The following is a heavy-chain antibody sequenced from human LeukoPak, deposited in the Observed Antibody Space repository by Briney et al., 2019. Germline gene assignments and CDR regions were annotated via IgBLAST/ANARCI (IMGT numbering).Heavy chain of an antibody. CDR2: IYYSGST. CDR1: GGSISSYY. D-gene: IGHD6-19*01. Sequence: SETLSLTCTVSGGSISSYYWSWIRQPPGKGLEWIGYIYYSGSTNYNPSLKSRVTISVDTSKNQFSLKLSSVTAADTAVYYCARGREIAVAGTTEYYFGYWGQGTLVTVSS. V-gene: IGHV4-59*01. J-gene: IGHJ4*02. CDR3: ARGREIAVAGTTEYYFGY.